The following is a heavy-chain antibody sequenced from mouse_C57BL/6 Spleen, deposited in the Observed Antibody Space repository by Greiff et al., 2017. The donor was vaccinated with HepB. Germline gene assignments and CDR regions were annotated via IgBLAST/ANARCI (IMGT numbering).Heavy chain of an antibody. CDR1: GGIGRDYG. CDR2: ISSGSSTI. J-gene: IGHJ4*01. Sequence: DVQLGEEGGGGGKTGGSLKRDGVASGGIGRDYGRHGGGQAPEKGLEWGAYISSGSSTIYYADTVKGRFTISRDNAKNTLFLQMTSLTSEDTAMYYCAMDFYYYAMDSWGQGPSVTVSS. CDR3: AMDFYYYAMDS. V-gene: IGHV5-17*01.